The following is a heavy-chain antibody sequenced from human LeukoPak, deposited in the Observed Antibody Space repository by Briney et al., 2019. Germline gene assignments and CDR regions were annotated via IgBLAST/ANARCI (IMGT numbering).Heavy chain of an antibody. CDR3: AKAPYCSSTSCYRGYYMDV. CDR2: IRYDASDK. Sequence: PGGSLRLSCAASEFTFSTLGMHWVRQAPGKGLEWVAFIRYDASDKYYADSVKGRFTISRDNSKNTLYLQMNSLRAEDTAVYYCAKAPYCSSTSCYRGYYMDVWGKGTTVTVSS. J-gene: IGHJ6*03. CDR1: EFTFSTLG. D-gene: IGHD2-2*01. V-gene: IGHV3-30*02.